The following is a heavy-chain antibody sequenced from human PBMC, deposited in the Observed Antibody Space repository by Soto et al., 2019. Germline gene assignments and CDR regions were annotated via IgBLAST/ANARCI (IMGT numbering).Heavy chain of an antibody. CDR3: ARDPLPDGPGIVVAGFDP. J-gene: IGHJ5*02. CDR2: IWYDGSNK. Sequence: QVQLVESGGGVVQPGRSLRLSCAASGFTFRSYGMHWVRQAPGKGLEWVAVIWYDGSNKYYADSVKGRFTISRDNSKNTLYLQMSSLRVEDTAVYYCARDPLPDGPGIVVAGFDPWGQGTLVTVSS. V-gene: IGHV3-33*01. D-gene: IGHD6-19*01. CDR1: GFTFRSYG.